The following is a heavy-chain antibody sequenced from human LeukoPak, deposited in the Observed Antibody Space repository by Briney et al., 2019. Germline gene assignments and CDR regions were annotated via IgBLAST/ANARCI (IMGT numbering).Heavy chain of an antibody. CDR3: ARRLTQYDCFDP. D-gene: IGHD2-2*01. J-gene: IGHJ5*02. CDR2: TYYRSTWYN. V-gene: IGHV6-1*01. CDR1: GDIVSSNSVT. Sequence: SQTLSLTCAISGDIVSSNSVTWNWIRQSPSRGLEWLGRTYYRSTWYNDYAVSVRGRITVNPDTSKNQFSLHLNSVTPEDTAVYYCARRLTQYDCFDPWGQGILVTVSS.